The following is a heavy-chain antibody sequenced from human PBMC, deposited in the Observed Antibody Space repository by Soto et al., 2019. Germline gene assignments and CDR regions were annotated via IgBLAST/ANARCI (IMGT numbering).Heavy chain of an antibody. Sequence: QVELVQSGTEVKKPGASVKVSCEASSFTFIDFYIHWLRQAPGQGLEWMGWINAKNGGTRYAEKFQDRVTLTRDRSVRTAYLELQRLRSDDTAVYYCARSHCTDGICYTELIPSWGQVTLVTVS. CDR3: ARSHCTDGICYTELIPS. CDR1: SFTFIDFY. V-gene: IGHV1-2*02. CDR2: INAKNGGT. J-gene: IGHJ4*02. D-gene: IGHD2-8*01.